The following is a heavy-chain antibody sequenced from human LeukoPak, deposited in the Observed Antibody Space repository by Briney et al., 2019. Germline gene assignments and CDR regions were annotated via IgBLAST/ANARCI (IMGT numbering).Heavy chain of an antibody. CDR2: ISYDGSNK. CDR1: GFTFSSYG. Sequence: GGSLRLSCAASGFTFSSYGMHWVRQAPGKGLEWVAVISYDGSNKYYADSVKGRFTISRDNSKNTLYLQMNSLRAEDTAIYYCAKNDYDDYAHAEYFHHWGQGTLVTVSS. V-gene: IGHV3-30*18. D-gene: IGHD4-17*01. J-gene: IGHJ1*01. CDR3: AKNDYDDYAHAEYFHH.